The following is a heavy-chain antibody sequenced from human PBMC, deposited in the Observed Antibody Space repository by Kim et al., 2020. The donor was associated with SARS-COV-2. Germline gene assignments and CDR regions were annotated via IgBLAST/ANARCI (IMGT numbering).Heavy chain of an antibody. CDR2: ISYDGSNE. CDR1: GFSFSTYG. Sequence: GGSLRLSCAASGFSFSTYGIHWVRQAPGKGLEWVAVISYDGSNEYYADSVKGRFTISRDNSKNTLFLQMNSLRAEDTAVYYCAKSQTTIFGLVPSAYNG. CDR3: AKSQTTIFGLVPSAYNG. D-gene: IGHD3-3*01. V-gene: IGHV3-30*18. J-gene: IGHJ6*01.